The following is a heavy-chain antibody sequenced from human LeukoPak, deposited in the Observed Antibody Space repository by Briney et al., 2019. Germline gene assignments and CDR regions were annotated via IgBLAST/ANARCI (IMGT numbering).Heavy chain of an antibody. CDR2: IYYSGST. V-gene: IGHV4-31*03. D-gene: IGHD2-8*01. CDR3: ARRGYCTNGVCYYYYGMDV. Sequence: PSETLSLTCTVSGGSISSGGYYWSWIRQHPGKGLEWIGYIYYSGSTYYNPSLKSRVTISVDTSKNQFSLKLSSVTAADTAVYYCARRGYCTNGVCYYYYGMDVWGQGTTVTVSS. J-gene: IGHJ6*02. CDR1: GGSISSGGYY.